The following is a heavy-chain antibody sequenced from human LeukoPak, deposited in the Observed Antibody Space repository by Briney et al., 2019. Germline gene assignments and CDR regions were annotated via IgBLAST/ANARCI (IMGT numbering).Heavy chain of an antibody. CDR2: IYYSGST. Sequence: SETLSLTCTVSGGSIGSYYWSWIRQPPGKGLEWIGYIYYSGSTNYNPSLKSRVTISVDTSKNQFSLKLSSVTAADTAVYYCAKYSSSFDWFDPWGQGTLVTVSS. J-gene: IGHJ5*02. D-gene: IGHD6-13*01. CDR1: GGSIGSYY. V-gene: IGHV4-59*01. CDR3: AKYSSSFDWFDP.